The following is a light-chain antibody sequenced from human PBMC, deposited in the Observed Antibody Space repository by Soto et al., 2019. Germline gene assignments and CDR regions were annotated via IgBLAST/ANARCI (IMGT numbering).Light chain of an antibody. V-gene: IGKV3-20*01. Sequence: EIVLTQSPDTVSVSPGERVTLSCRASQNIFSNYLAWYQQKPGQAPRLLIYGASTRATGIADRFSGGGSGTDFTLTISRLEPEDFAVYFCQQSVSSPFTFGPGTKVDIK. CDR3: QQSVSSPFT. J-gene: IGKJ3*01. CDR1: QNIFSNY. CDR2: GAS.